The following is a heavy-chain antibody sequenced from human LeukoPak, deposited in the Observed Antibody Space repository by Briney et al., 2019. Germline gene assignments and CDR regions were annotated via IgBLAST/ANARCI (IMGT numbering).Heavy chain of an antibody. D-gene: IGHD3-3*01. Sequence: GGSLRLSCGGSGFTFKSFSMHWVRQAPGKGLEWASDISSNSGIKSYADSVKGRFTISRDNAKNSLYLQMNSLRAEDTAVYYCARAYDFWSGPGGYWGQGTLVTVSS. CDR2: ISSNSGIK. J-gene: IGHJ4*02. CDR1: GFTFKSFS. CDR3: ARAYDFWSGPGGY. V-gene: IGHV3-48*01.